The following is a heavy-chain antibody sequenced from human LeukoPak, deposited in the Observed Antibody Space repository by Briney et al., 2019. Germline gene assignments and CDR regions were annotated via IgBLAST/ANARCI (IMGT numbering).Heavy chain of an antibody. D-gene: IGHD3-3*02. J-gene: IGHJ4*02. CDR1: GVIFSTYS. V-gene: IGHV3-48*02. CDR2: IINARSTT. CDR3: ARVSTDLSLDY. Sequence: GGSLSLSRLASGVIFSTYSMNWVRRAPGNGLEWLSYIINARSTTYYADCVKGRFTISRDNAKSSLYLQMSSLRDEDTAVYYCARVSTDLSLDYWGQGTLVTVSS.